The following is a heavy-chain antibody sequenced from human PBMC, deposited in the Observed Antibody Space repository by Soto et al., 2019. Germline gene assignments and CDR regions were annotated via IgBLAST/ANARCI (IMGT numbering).Heavy chain of an antibody. CDR3: ARAGGIAAAGTFYYYYMDV. Sequence: GRSLRLSCSAPVFTFSSYSMNSACQAPGKGLEWVSFISSSSSYIYYADSVKGRFTISRDNAKNSLYLQMNSLRAEDTAVYYCARAGGIAAAGTFYYYYMDVWGKGT. V-gene: IGHV3-21*01. CDR2: ISSSSSYI. J-gene: IGHJ6*03. CDR1: VFTFSSYS. D-gene: IGHD6-13*01.